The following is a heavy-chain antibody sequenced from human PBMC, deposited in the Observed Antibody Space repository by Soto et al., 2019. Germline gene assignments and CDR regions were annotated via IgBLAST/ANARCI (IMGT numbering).Heavy chain of an antibody. Sequence: QVQLVESGGGVVQPGRSLRLSCVGSGFIFSNHAIHWVRQAPGKGLEWLALISYDGSNKYYADSVKGRFTISRDNSKNTLYLQMNSLRAEDTAVYYCARDRSACSSTSCYPNYWGQGTLVTVSS. V-gene: IGHV3-30-3*01. CDR2: ISYDGSNK. D-gene: IGHD2-2*01. J-gene: IGHJ4*02. CDR3: ARDRSACSSTSCYPNY. CDR1: GFIFSNHA.